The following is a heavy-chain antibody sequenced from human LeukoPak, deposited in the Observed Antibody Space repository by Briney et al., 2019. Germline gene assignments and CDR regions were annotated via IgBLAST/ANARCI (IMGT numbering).Heavy chain of an antibody. V-gene: IGHV3-43*02. D-gene: IGHD3-22*01. CDR1: GFTFSSYA. CDR3: AKVYRYYDSSCQH. Sequence: PGGSLRLSCAASGFTFSSYAMSWVRQAPGKGLEWVSLISGDGRSTYFADSVKGRFTISRDNSKNSLYLQMNSLRTEDTALYYCAKVYRYYDSSCQHWGQGTLVTVSS. CDR2: ISGDGRST. J-gene: IGHJ1*01.